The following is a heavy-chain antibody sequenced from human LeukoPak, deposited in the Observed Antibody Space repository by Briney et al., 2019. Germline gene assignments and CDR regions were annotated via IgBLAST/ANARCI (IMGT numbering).Heavy chain of an antibody. CDR3: AREGVAAAGFYPYNWFDP. V-gene: IGHV1-2*02. CDR1: GYTFTGYY. J-gene: IGHJ5*02. Sequence: GASVKVSCKASGYTFTGYYMHWVRQAPGQGLEWMGWINPNSGGTNYAQKFQGRVTMTRDTSISTAYMELSRLRSDDTAVYYCAREGVAAAGFYPYNWFDPWGQGTLVTVSS. D-gene: IGHD6-13*01. CDR2: INPNSGGT.